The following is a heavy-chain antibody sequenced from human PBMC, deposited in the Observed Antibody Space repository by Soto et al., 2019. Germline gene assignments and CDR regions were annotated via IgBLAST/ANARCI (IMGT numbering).Heavy chain of an antibody. J-gene: IGHJ6*02. D-gene: IGHD3-3*01. CDR3: ARYDFWNGMDV. CDR1: GFTFSSYA. V-gene: IGHV3-7*03. CDR2: IKSSGGGK. Sequence: GGSLRLSCAASGFTFSSYAMSWVRQAPGKGLEWVAGIKSSGGGKYYADSVKGRFTISRDNAKNSLYLQMNSLRAEDTAVYYCARYDFWNGMDVWGQGTKVTVSS.